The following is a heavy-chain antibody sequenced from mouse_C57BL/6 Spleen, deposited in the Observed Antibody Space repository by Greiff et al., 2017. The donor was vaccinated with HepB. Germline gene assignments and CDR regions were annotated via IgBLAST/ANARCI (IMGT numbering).Heavy chain of an antibody. CDR2: ILPGSGST. CDR1: GYTFTGYW. J-gene: IGHJ2*01. CDR3: ARDSNYYFDY. D-gene: IGHD2-5*01. Sequence: QVQLQPSGAELMKPGASVKLSCKATGYTFTGYWIEWVKQRPGHGLEWIGEILPGSGSTNYNEKFKGNATFTADTSSNTAYMQLSSLTTEDSAIYYCARDSNYYFDYWGQGTTLTVSS. V-gene: IGHV1-9*01.